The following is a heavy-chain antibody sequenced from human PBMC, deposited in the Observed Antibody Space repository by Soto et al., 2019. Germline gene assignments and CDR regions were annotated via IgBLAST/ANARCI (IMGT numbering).Heavy chain of an antibody. CDR1: GGSISSSSSY. J-gene: IGHJ4*02. D-gene: IGHD3-3*01. CDR3: AMTGFWSDYRVADY. Sequence: QLQLEESGPGLVKPSETLSLTCTVSGGSISSSSSYWGWIRQPPGKGLEWIGSINYSGRTYYNPSLMSRITISVDTSKNQFSLKLTSVTAADTAMYFCAMTGFWSDYRVADYWGQGTLVTVSS. V-gene: IGHV4-39*01. CDR2: INYSGRT.